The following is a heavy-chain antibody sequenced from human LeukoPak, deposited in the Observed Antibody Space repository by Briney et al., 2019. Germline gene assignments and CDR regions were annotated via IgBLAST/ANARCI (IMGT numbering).Heavy chain of an antibody. CDR2: INHSGST. J-gene: IGHJ4*02. V-gene: IGHV4-34*01. CDR3: ARVKLGSSGWYRGYYFDY. Sequence: SETLSLTCAVYGGSFSGYYWSWIRQPPGKGLEWIGEINHSGSTNYNPSLKSRVTISVDTSKNQFSLKLSSVTAADTAVYYCARVKLGSSGWYRGYYFDYWGQGTLVTVSS. D-gene: IGHD6-19*01. CDR1: GGSFSGYY.